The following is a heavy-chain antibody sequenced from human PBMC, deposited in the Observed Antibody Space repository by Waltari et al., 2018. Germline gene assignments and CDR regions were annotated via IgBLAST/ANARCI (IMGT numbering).Heavy chain of an antibody. V-gene: IGHV1-69*14. CDR1: GGTFSSYA. Sequence: QVQLVQSGAEVKKPGSSVKVSCKASGGTFSSYAISWVRQAPGQGLEWMGGTSPMFGTANYAQKFQGRVTITADKSTSTAYMELSSLRSEDTAVYYCASPLRGSSPPNFDYWGQGTLVTVSS. CDR3: ASPLRGSSPPNFDY. J-gene: IGHJ4*02. CDR2: TSPMFGTA. D-gene: IGHD6-6*01.